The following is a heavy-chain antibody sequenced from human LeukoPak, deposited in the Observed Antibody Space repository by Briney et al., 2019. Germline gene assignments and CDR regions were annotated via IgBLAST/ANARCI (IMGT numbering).Heavy chain of an antibody. CDR2: INAYNGNT. Sequence: GASVKVSCKASGYTYTSFGISWVRQAPGQGLECMGWINAYNGNTKYALKVQGRVTMTTDTSTSTAYLELRSLRSDDTAIYYCAREIYGRFDYWGQGTLVTVSS. V-gene: IGHV1-18*01. J-gene: IGHJ4*02. CDR3: AREIYGRFDY. D-gene: IGHD4-17*01. CDR1: GYTYTSFG.